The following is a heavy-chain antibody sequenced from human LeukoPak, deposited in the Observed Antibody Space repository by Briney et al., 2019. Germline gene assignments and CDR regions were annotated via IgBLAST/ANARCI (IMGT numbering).Heavy chain of an antibody. V-gene: IGHV4-39*01. J-gene: IGHJ4*02. Sequence: SETLSLTCTVSGGSISSGSYSWGWIRQPPGKGLEWIGSFYYSGSTYYNPSLKSRVTISVDTSKNQFSLKLSSVTAADTAVYYCARHESSSITGPIGYFDYWGQGTLVTVSS. CDR1: GGSISSGSYS. D-gene: IGHD1-20*01. CDR2: FYYSGST. CDR3: ARHESSSITGPIGYFDY.